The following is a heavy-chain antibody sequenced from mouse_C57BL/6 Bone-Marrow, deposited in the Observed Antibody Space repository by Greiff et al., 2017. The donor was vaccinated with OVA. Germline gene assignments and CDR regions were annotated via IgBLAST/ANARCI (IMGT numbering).Heavy chain of an antibody. Sequence: QVQLKESGPELVKPGASVKISCKASGYAFSSSWMNWVKQRPGKGLEWIGRIYPGDGDTNYTGKFKGKATLTADKSSSTAYMQLSSLTSEDSAVYVSATLADRNWYFDIWGTGTTVTVSA. CDR1: GYAFSSSW. CDR3: ATLADRNWYFDI. CDR2: IYPGDGDT. J-gene: IGHJ1*03. V-gene: IGHV1-82*01.